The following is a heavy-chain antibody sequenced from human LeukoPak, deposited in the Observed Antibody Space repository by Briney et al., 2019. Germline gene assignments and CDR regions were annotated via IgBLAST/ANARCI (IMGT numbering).Heavy chain of an antibody. CDR1: GGSISSYY. D-gene: IGHD4-23*01. Sequence: PSETLSLTCTVSGGSISSYYWSWIRQPAGKGLEWIGRIYTSGSTNYNPSLKSRVTMSVDTSKNQFSLKLSSVTAADTAVYYCAKNNDYGGSYWYFDLWGRGTLVTVSS. V-gene: IGHV4-4*07. J-gene: IGHJ2*01. CDR3: AKNNDYGGSYWYFDL. CDR2: IYTSGST.